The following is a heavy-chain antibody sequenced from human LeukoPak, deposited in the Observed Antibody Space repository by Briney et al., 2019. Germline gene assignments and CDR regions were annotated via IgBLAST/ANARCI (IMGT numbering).Heavy chain of an antibody. V-gene: IGHV4-39*01. CDR3: ARHGSDKTFDY. CDR1: GGSISSSSYY. Sequence: PSETLSLTCTVSGGSISSSSYYWGWIRQPPGKGLEWIGRIYYSGSTYYNPSLKSRVTISVDTSKNQFSLKLSSVTAADTAVYYCARHGSDKTFDYWGQGTLVTVSS. J-gene: IGHJ4*02. D-gene: IGHD6-19*01. CDR2: IYYSGST.